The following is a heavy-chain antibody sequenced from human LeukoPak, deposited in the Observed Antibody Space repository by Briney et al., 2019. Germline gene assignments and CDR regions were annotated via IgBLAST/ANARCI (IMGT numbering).Heavy chain of an antibody. CDR1: GGTFSSYA. CDR3: ARDSLSWRYFDL. D-gene: IGHD2/OR15-2a*01. CDR2: IIPILGIA. Sequence: SVKVSCKASGGTFSSYAIGWVRQAPGQGLEWMGRIIPILGIANYAQKFQGRVTITADKSTSTAYMELSSLRSEDTAVYYCARDSLSWRYFDLWGRGTLVTVSS. J-gene: IGHJ2*01. V-gene: IGHV1-69*04.